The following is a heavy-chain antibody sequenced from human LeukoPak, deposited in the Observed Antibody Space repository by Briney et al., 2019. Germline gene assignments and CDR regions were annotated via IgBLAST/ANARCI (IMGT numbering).Heavy chain of an antibody. CDR2: IYYSGST. V-gene: IGHV4-59*08. D-gene: IGHD2-2*01. J-gene: IGHJ4*02. CDR3: ARPQLTLEVDY. CDR1: GGSISSYY. Sequence: SETLSLTCTVSGGSISSYYWSWIRQPPGKGLEWIGYIYYSGSTYYNPSLKSRVTISVDTSKNQFSLKLSSVTAADTAVYYCARPQLTLEVDYWGQGTLVTVSS.